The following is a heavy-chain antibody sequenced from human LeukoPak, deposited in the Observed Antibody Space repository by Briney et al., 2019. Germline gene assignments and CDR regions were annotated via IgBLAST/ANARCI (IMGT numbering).Heavy chain of an antibody. CDR1: GGSISSYY. D-gene: IGHD3-10*01. Sequence: PSETLSLTCTVSGGSISSYYWSWIRQPPGKGLEWIGYIYYSGSTNYNPSLKSRVTISVDTSKNQFSLKLSSVTAADTAVYYCARAKSDRVREVIAGNWFDPWGQGTLVTVSS. CDR2: IYYSGST. CDR3: ARAKSDRVREVIAGNWFDP. J-gene: IGHJ5*02. V-gene: IGHV4-59*08.